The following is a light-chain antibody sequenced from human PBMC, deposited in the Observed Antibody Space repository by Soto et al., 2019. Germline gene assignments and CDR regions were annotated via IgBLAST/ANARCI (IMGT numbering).Light chain of an antibody. J-gene: IGKJ2*01. CDR1: QAISKY. Sequence: DIQMTQSPSSLSASLGDRVTITCQASQAISKYLHWYHQRPGKAPILVIYDASNLEAGAPSRFSGGGSGTSFTLTIGSLQPEDIGTYFCQQYNNLPYTFGQGTKLDIK. CDR2: DAS. CDR3: QQYNNLPYT. V-gene: IGKV1-33*01.